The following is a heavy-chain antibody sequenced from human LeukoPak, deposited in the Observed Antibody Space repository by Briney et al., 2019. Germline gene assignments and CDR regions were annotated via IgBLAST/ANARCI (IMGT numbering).Heavy chain of an antibody. Sequence: TGGSPRLSCAASGFTFGTYWMTWVRQAPGKGLEWVANIRPDAGEKNYADSVKGRFTISRDNTRNSLYLQVNSLRVEDTASYYCARSGPIDYWGQGTLVTVSS. D-gene: IGHD3-10*01. J-gene: IGHJ4*02. CDR1: GFTFGTYW. CDR2: IRPDAGEK. CDR3: ARSGPIDY. V-gene: IGHV3-7*01.